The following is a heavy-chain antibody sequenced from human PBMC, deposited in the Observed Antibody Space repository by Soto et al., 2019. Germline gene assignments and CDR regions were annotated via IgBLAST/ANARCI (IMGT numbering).Heavy chain of an antibody. CDR1: GGSISSSSYY. V-gene: IGHV4-39*01. CDR2: MHYSGST. Sequence: SETLSLTCTVSGGSISSSSYYWGWIRQPPGKGLEWIGSMHYSGSTYYNPSLKSRVTISVDTSKNQFSLKLSSVTAADTAVYYCAGRMIVVGGDWSDPWGQGTLVAVSS. J-gene: IGHJ5*02. CDR3: AGRMIVVGGDWSDP. D-gene: IGHD3-22*01.